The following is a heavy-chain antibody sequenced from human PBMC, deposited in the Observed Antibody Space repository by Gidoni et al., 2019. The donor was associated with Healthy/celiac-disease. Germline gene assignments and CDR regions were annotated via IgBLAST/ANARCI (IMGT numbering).Heavy chain of an antibody. J-gene: IGHJ4*02. CDR1: GGSISSGGYY. Sequence: QVQLQESGPGLVKPSQTLSLTCPVSGGSISSGGYYWSWIRQHPGKGLEWIGYIYYSGSTYYNPSLKSRVTISVDTSKNQFSLKLSSVTAADTAVYYCARNGYSYGQYYFDYWGQGTLVTVSS. CDR2: IYYSGST. V-gene: IGHV4-31*03. CDR3: ARNGYSYGQYYFDY. D-gene: IGHD5-18*01.